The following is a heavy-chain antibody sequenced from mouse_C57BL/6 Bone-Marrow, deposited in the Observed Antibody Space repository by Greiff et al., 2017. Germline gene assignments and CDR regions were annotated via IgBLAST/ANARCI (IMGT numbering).Heavy chain of an antibody. CDR1: GFNIKNTY. CDR2: IDPANGNT. D-gene: IGHD1-1*01. V-gene: IGHV14-3*01. J-gene: IGHJ4*01. Sequence: EVMLVESVAELVRPGASVKLSCTASGFNIKNTYMHWVKQRPEQGLEWIGRIDPANGNTKYAPKFQGKATITADTSSNTAYLQLSSLTSEDTAIYYCASSIIITTVVARSLYAMDYWGQGTSVTVSS. CDR3: ASSIIITTVVARSLYAMDY.